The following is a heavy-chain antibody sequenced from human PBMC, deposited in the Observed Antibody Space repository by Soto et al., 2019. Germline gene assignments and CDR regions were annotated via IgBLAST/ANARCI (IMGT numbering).Heavy chain of an antibody. J-gene: IGHJ6*03. V-gene: IGHV1-69*08. D-gene: IGHD2-2*01. CDR2: IIPILGIA. CDR3: ARDGDVVVPAAMYYYYYMDV. CDR1: GGTFSSYT. Sequence: QVQLVQSGAEVKKPGSSVKVSCKASGGTFSSYTISWVRQAPGQGLAWMGRIIPILGIANYAQKFQGRVTITADKSTSTAYMELSSLRSEDTAVYYCARDGDVVVPAAMYYYYYMDVWGKGTTVTVSS.